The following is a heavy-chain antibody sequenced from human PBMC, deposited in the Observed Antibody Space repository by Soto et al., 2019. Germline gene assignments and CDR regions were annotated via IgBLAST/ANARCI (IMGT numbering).Heavy chain of an antibody. CDR3: ARIIAFGEGPYYYGMDV. D-gene: IGHD3-10*01. Sequence: QVQLVQSGAEVKKPGSSVKVSCKASGGTFSSYTISWVRQAPGQGLEWMGRINPILGIANYAQKFQGRVTITADKSTSTAYMELSSLRSEDTAVYYCARIIAFGEGPYYYGMDVW. V-gene: IGHV1-69*02. CDR2: INPILGIA. CDR1: GGTFSSYT. J-gene: IGHJ6*01.